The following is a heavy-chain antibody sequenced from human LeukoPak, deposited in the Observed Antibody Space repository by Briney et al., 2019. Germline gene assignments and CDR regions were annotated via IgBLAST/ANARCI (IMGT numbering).Heavy chain of an antibody. CDR1: GGSLSGHF. J-gene: IGHJ4*02. CDR3: ARDPGYTNWYNFDF. D-gene: IGHD1/OR15-1a*01. CDR2: IHSSGST. Sequence: SDTLSLTCTVSGGSLSGHFWSWFRRPPGKGLENIGYIHSSGSTNCNPSYKSRVTVSLEMSKNQFSLSLSSVTAADTAVYYCARDPGYTNWYNFDFWGQGIQVTVSS. V-gene: IGHV4-59*11.